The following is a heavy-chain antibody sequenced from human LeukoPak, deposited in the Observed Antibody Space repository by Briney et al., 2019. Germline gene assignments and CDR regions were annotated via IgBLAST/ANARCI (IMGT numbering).Heavy chain of an antibody. CDR1: GFTFSSYA. CDR3: AKEPVVPAVTKKKRFDY. V-gene: IGHV3-23*01. CDR2: SSGSGGST. J-gene: IGHJ4*02. Sequence: PGGSLRLSCAASGFTFSSYAMSWVRQAPGKGLEWVSASSGSGGSTYYADSVKGRFTISRDNSKNTLYLQMNSLRAEDTAVYYCAKEPVVPAVTKKKRFDYWGQGTLVTVSS. D-gene: IGHD2-2*01.